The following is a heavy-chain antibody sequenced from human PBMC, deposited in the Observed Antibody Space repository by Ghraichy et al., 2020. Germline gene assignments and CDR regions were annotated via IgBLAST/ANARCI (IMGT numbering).Heavy chain of an antibody. CDR1: GFNFSIYA. CDR3: AKKAGFTVVRGGDFDY. V-gene: IGHV3-23*01. CDR2: INGNGGTT. Sequence: GGSLRLSCAASGFNFSIYAMSWVRQAPGKGLEWVSAINGNGGTTYYADSVKGRFTISRDNSKNTLYLQMNSLRAEDTAVYFCAKKAGFTVVRGGDFDYWGQGTLVTVSS. D-gene: IGHD3-10*01. J-gene: IGHJ4*02.